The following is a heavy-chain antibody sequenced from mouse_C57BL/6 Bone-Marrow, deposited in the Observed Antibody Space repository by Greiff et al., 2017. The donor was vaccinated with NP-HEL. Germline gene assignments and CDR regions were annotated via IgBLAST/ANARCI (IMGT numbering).Heavy chain of an antibody. CDR3: ARRGVMVYYFDY. D-gene: IGHD2-2*01. J-gene: IGHJ2*01. Sequence: QVQLQQPGAELVKPGASVKLSCKASGYTFTSYWMHWVKQRPGQGLEWIGMIHPNSGSTNYNEKFKSKATLTVDKSSSTAYMQLSSLTSEDSAVYYCARRGVMVYYFDYWGQGTTLTVSS. CDR1: GYTFTSYW. CDR2: IHPNSGST. V-gene: IGHV1-64*01.